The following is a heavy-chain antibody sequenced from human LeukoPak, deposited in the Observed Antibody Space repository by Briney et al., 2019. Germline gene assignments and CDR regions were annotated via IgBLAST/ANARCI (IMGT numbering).Heavy chain of an antibody. J-gene: IGHJ5*01. D-gene: IGHD6-6*01. CDR1: GYTFTGYY. CDR2: INPNSGGT. CDR3: ARENVYSSSSGSNWFDS. Sequence: ASVKVSCKASGYTFTGYYMHWVRQAPGQGLEWMGWINPNSGGTNYAQKFQGRVTMTRDTSISTAYMELSRLRSDDTAVYYCARENVYSSSSGSNWFDSWGQGTLVTVSS. V-gene: IGHV1-2*02.